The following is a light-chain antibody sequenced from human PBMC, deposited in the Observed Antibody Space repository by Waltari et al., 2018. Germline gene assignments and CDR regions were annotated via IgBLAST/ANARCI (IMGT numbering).Light chain of an antibody. CDR2: AAF. CDR3: QQFNDWPRT. CDR1: QSVSIN. V-gene: IGKV3-15*01. Sequence: EVVMTQSPATLSVSPGDRATLSCRASQSVSINVNWYQQKPGQAPRLLIYAAFTRATGIPARFSCSGSGTEFTLTISSLQSEDFAVYYCQQFNDWPRTFGQGTKVEIK. J-gene: IGKJ1*01.